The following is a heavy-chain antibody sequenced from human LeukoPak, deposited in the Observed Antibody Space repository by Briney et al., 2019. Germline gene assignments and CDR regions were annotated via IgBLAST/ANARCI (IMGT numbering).Heavy chain of an antibody. D-gene: IGHD3-22*01. CDR1: GFTFSSYW. V-gene: IGHV3-7*01. CDR2: IKQDGSEK. Sequence: PGGSLRLSCAASGFTFSSYWMSWVRQAPGKGLEWVANIKQDGSEKYYVDSVKGRFTISRDNAKNSLYLQMNNLRAEDTAVYYCARDLVPLYYYDSSGYSHWGQGTLVTVSS. J-gene: IGHJ4*02. CDR3: ARDLVPLYYYDSSGYSH.